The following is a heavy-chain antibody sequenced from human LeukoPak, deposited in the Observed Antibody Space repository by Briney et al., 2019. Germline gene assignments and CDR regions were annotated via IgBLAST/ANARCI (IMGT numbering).Heavy chain of an antibody. V-gene: IGHV3-21*01. CDR1: GFTFSSYS. CDR2: ISSGSSYI. D-gene: IGHD3-22*01. J-gene: IGHJ4*02. Sequence: PGGSLRLSCAASGFTFSSYSMNWVRQAPGKGLEWVSSISSGSSYIYYADSVKGRFTISRDNAKNSLYLQMNSLRAEDTAVYYCARDSGDYYDSSGYPFDYWGQGNLVTVSS. CDR3: ARDSGDYYDSSGYPFDY.